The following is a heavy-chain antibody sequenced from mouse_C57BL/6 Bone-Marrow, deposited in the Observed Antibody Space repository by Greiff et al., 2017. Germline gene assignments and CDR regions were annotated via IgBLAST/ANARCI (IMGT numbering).Heavy chain of an antibody. Sequence: VQLQQSGAELVRPGTSVKVSCKASGYAFTNYLIEWVKQRPGQGLEWIGVINPGSGGTNYNEKFKGKATLTADKSSSTAYMQLSSLTSEDSAVYFCARKGGYYYGSSPFAYWGQGTLVTVSA. CDR2: INPGSGGT. CDR1: GYAFTNYL. J-gene: IGHJ3*01. D-gene: IGHD1-1*01. CDR3: ARKGGYYYGSSPFAY. V-gene: IGHV1-54*01.